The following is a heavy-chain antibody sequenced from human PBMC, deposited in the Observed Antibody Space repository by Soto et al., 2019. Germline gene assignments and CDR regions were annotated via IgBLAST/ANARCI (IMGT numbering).Heavy chain of an antibody. CDR2: IKGKSGGETR. Sequence: EVQLVQSGGGLVKPGASLRLSCVASGFTFTDTWMTWVRQAPGKGLEWVGRIKGKSGGETRDYAAPIRGRFTISRDYSTNTLYRHMNSLKTEDTALYYCTTRLMWGQGTLVTVSS. CDR1: GFTFTDTW. D-gene: IGHD3-16*01. J-gene: IGHJ4*02. V-gene: IGHV3-15*01. CDR3: TTRLM.